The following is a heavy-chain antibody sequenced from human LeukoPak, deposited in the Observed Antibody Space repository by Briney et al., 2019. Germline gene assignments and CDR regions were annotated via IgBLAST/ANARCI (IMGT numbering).Heavy chain of an antibody. CDR1: GFTFSNSD. J-gene: IGHJ4*02. CDR3: AKDSSYDHGYTGYFDY. Sequence: GGSLRLSCAASGFTFSNSDMNCVHQAPGKGLEWLSGFSWNGSRTHYADSVKGRFIMSRDNSRNTLYLQTNSLRAEDTAVYYCAKDSSYDHGYTGYFDYWGQGTLVTVSS. D-gene: IGHD1-1*01. CDR2: FSWNGSRT. V-gene: IGHV3-35*01.